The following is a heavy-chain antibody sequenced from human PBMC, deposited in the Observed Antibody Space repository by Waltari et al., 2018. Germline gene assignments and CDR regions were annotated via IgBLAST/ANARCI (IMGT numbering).Heavy chain of an antibody. CDR2: IIPILGTA. Sequence: QVQLVQSGAEVKKPGSSVKVSCKASGGTFSSYAISWVRQAPGQGIEWMGGIIPILGTANYEQKCQGRVKITADESASTAYMELSSLRSEDTAVYYCARDRLRYFDWSPDYYYGMDVWGQGTTVTVSS. J-gene: IGHJ6*02. CDR3: ARDRLRYFDWSPDYYYGMDV. CDR1: GGTFSSYA. V-gene: IGHV1-69*01. D-gene: IGHD3-9*01.